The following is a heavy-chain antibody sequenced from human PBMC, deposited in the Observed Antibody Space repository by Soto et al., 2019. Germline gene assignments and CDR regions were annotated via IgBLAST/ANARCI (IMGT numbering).Heavy chain of an antibody. CDR1: GGSISSISYY. D-gene: IGHD3-3*01. V-gene: IGHV4-39*01. CDR3: ARITIFGVASYYYYGMDV. CDR2: IYYSGST. J-gene: IGHJ6*02. Sequence: SETLSLTWTVSGGSISSISYYWGWTRQPPGKGLEWIGSIYYSGSTYYNPSLKSRVTISVDTSKNQFSLKLSSVTAADTAVYYCARITIFGVASYYYYGMDVWGQGTTVTVSS.